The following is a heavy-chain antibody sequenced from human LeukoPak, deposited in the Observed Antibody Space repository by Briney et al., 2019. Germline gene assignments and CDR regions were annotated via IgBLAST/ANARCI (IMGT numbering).Heavy chain of an antibody. Sequence: PGGSLRLSCATSGFPFSSSGMSWVRQAPGKGLEWVSAISGSGGSTYYADSVKGRFTISRDNSKNTLYLQMNSLRAEDTAVYYCARQATLYDFWSGYWIVQHWGQGTLVTVSS. D-gene: IGHD3-3*01. J-gene: IGHJ1*01. CDR1: GFPFSSSG. CDR2: ISGSGGST. CDR3: ARQATLYDFWSGYWIVQH. V-gene: IGHV3-23*01.